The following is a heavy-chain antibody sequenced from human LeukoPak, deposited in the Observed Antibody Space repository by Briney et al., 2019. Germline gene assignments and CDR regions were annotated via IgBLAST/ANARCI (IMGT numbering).Heavy chain of an antibody. D-gene: IGHD3-22*01. CDR3: ARVPYNYYDSSGYYYFDY. J-gene: IGHJ4*02. Sequence: SETLSLTCTVSGGPISSYYWSWIRQPPGKGLEWIGYIYYSGSTNYNPSLKSRVTISVDTSKNQFSLKLSSVTAADTAVYYCARVPYNYYDSSGYYYFDYWGQGTLVTVSS. CDR2: IYYSGST. CDR1: GGPISSYY. V-gene: IGHV4-59*01.